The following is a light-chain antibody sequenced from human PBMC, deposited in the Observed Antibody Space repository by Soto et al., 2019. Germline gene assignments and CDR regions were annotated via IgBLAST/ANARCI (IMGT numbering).Light chain of an antibody. CDR1: SSDVGGYNY. Sequence: QSVLTQPPSASGSFGQSVTISCTGTSSDVGGYNYVSWYQQHPGKAPKLMIYEVSERPSGVPHRFSRSKSGNTASLTVSGLQADDEADYNCSSYSGTNYHYVFGTGTKLTVL. V-gene: IGLV2-8*01. CDR2: EVS. CDR3: SSYSGTNYHYV. J-gene: IGLJ1*01.